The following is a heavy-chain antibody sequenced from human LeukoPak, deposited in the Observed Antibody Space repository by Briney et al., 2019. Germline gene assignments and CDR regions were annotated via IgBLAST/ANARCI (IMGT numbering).Heavy chain of an antibody. V-gene: IGHV4-59*08. Sequence: PSETLSLTCTVSGGSISSYYWSWIRQPPGKGLEWIGYIYYSGSTNYNPSLKSRVTISVDTSKNQLSLKLSSVTAADTAGYYCARSPDYGGNYDAFDIWGQGTMVTVSS. CDR1: GGSISSYY. D-gene: IGHD4-23*01. CDR2: IYYSGST. J-gene: IGHJ3*02. CDR3: ARSPDYGGNYDAFDI.